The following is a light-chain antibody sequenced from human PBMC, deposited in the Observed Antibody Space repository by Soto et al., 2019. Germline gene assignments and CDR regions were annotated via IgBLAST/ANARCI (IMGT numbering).Light chain of an antibody. Sequence: DIPITQSPSTLYASVGDRVTVSCRASHGIGNYLAWYQQKPGKVPKLLIYTSSTLQSGVPSRFSGSGSGTDFTLTIISLQPEDVATYYCQKHNAAPLTFGGGTKVDIK. V-gene: IGKV1-27*01. CDR1: HGIGNY. CDR2: TSS. CDR3: QKHNAAPLT. J-gene: IGKJ4*01.